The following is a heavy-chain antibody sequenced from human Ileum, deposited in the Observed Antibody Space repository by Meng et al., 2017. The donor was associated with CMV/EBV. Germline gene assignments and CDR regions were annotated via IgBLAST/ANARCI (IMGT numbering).Heavy chain of an antibody. CDR3: ARTQVVRVFDF. J-gene: IGHJ4*02. CDR2: IYHRGST. D-gene: IGHD2-21*01. V-gene: IGHV4-34*01. CDR1: GGSFNDYY. Sequence: GPLRRGGSGLLQPSEPLTSTFAVYGGSFNDYYWSWIRQSPGKGLEWIGEIYHRGSTNYNPSFKSRVRLSVATSTTQFSLKMYSVTAADTALYYCARTQVVRVFDFWGQGTLVTVSS.